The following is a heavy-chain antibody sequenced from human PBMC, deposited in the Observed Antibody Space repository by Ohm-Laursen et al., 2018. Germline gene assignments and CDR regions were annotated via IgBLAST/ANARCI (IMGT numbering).Heavy chain of an antibody. D-gene: IGHD3-22*01. CDR3: AREGYYDSSGYTFDY. CDR1: GGSISSYY. V-gene: IGHV4-59*01. J-gene: IGHJ4*02. Sequence: SETLSLTCTVSGGSISSYYWSWIRQPPGKGLEWIGYIYYSGSTNYNPSLKSRVTISVDTSKNQFSLKLSSVTAADTAVYYCAREGYYDSSGYTFDYWGQGTLVTVPS. CDR2: IYYSGST.